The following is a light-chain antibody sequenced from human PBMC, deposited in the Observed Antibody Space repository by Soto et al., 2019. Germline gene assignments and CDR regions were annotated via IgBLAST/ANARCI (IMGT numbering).Light chain of an antibody. CDR1: QSVSSNY. CDR2: GAS. Sequence: EIVLTQSPGTLSLSPGERATLSCRASQSVSSNYLAWYQQKPGQAPRLVIYGASNRATGIPDRFSGSGSGTEFTITINRLEPEDFAVYYCQQYGSSPPYTFGQGTKLDIK. J-gene: IGKJ2*01. V-gene: IGKV3-20*01. CDR3: QQYGSSPPYT.